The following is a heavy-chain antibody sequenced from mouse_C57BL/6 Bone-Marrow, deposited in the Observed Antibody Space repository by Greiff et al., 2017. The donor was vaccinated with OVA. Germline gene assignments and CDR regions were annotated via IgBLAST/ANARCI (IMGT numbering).Heavy chain of an antibody. J-gene: IGHJ1*03. Sequence: EVQLQESGAELVRPGASVKLSCTASGFNIKDDYMHWVKQRPEQGLEWIGWIDPENGDTEYASKFQGKATITADTSSNTADLQLSSLTSEDTAVYYCTSLYYYGSSYYWYFDVWGTGTTVTGSS. CDR1: GFNIKDDY. CDR2: IDPENGDT. V-gene: IGHV14-4*01. D-gene: IGHD1-1*01. CDR3: TSLYYYGSSYYWYFDV.